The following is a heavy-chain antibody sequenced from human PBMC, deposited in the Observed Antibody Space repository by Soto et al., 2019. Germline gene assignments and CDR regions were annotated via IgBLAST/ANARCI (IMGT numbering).Heavy chain of an antibody. Sequence: SVKVSCKASGYTFTSYGISWVRQAPGQGLEWMGGIIPFFGTAEYSQKFEDRITITADESTNTVYMDLRSLTSEDTAIYYCARTAPMDAGDKYYYDFWGQGALVTVSS. J-gene: IGHJ4*02. D-gene: IGHD3-16*01. V-gene: IGHV1-69*13. CDR2: IIPFFGTA. CDR3: ARTAPMDAGDKYYYDF. CDR1: GYTFTSYG.